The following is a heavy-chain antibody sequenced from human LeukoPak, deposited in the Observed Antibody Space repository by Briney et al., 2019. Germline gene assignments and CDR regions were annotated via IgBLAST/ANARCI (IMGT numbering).Heavy chain of an antibody. J-gene: IGHJ6*03. V-gene: IGHV1-69*05. CDR1: GGTFSSYA. CDR3: ARVEGYYYYYYMDV. D-gene: IGHD3-3*01. CDR2: IIPIFGTA. Sequence: SVKVSCKASGGTFSSYAISWVRQAPGQGLEWMGGIIPIFGTANYAQKFQGRVTITTDESTSTAYMELSSLRSEGTAVYYCARVEGYYYYYYMDVWGKGTTVTVSS.